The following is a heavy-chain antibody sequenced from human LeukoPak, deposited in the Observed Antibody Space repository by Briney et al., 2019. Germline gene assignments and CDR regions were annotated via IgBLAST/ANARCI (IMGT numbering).Heavy chain of an antibody. CDR3: TRVTRLQLVQGLYY. D-gene: IGHD5-18*01. CDR1: GFTFSSYS. V-gene: IGHV3-21*01. CDR2: ISSSSSAI. Sequence: GGSLRLSCAASGFTFSSYSMNWVRQAPGKGLEWVASISSSSSAIYYADSVKGRFTISRDNAKTSLYLQMSSLRAEDTAVYYCTRVTRLQLVQGLYYWGQGTLVTVSS. J-gene: IGHJ4*02.